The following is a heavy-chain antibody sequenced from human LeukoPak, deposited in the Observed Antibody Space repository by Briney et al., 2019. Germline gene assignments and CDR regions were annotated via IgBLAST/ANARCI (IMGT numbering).Heavy chain of an antibody. CDR1: GGTFSSYA. J-gene: IGHJ4*02. CDR3: ARGFGVVPPDRLYYFDY. D-gene: IGHD3-3*01. CDR2: IIPIFGTA. Sequence: SVKVSCKASGGTFSSYAISWVRQAPGQGLEWMGGIIPIFGTANYAQKFQGRVTITADESTSTAYMELSSLRSEDTAVYYCARGFGVVPPDRLYYFDYWGQGTLVTVSS. V-gene: IGHV1-69*13.